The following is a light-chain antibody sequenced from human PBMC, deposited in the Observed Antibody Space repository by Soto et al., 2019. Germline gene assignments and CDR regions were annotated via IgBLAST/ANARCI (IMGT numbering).Light chain of an antibody. CDR1: SGHSSYA. J-gene: IGLJ2*01. CDR2: LNSDGSH. CDR3: QTWGTGIQV. Sequence: QSVLTQSPSASASLGASVRLTCTLRSGHSSYALAWHQQQPEKGPRYLMKLNSDGSHSKGDGIPDRFSGSSSGAERYLTISSLQSEDEADYYCQTWGTGIQVFGGGTKLTVL. V-gene: IGLV4-69*01.